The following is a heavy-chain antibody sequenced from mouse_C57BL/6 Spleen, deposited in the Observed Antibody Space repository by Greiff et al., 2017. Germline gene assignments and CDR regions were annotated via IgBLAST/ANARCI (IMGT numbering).Heavy chain of an antibody. CDR2: IDPNSGGT. D-gene: IGHD2-4*01. J-gene: IGHJ4*01. V-gene: IGHV1-72*01. CDR3: ASSIYYDYDVGYAMDY. Sequence: QVQLQQSGAELVKPGASVKLSCKASGYTFTSYWMPWVKQRPGRGLGWIGRIDPNSGGTKYNEKFKSKATLTVDKPSSTAYMQLSSLISEDSAVYYCASSIYYDYDVGYAMDYWGQGTSVTVSS. CDR1: GYTFTSYW.